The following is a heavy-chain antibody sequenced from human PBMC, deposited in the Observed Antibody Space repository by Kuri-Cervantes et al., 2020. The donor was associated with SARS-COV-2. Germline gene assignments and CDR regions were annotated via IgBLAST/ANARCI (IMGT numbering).Heavy chain of an antibody. CDR1: GGSISSGGYY. Sequence: SETLSLTCTASGGSISSGGYYWSWIRQPPGKGLEWIGYIYHSGSTYYNPSLKSRVTISVDRSKNQFSLTLSSVTAADTAVYYCARVGVATGGFWFDPWGQGTLVTVSS. V-gene: IGHV4-30-2*01. CDR3: ARVGVATGGFWFDP. CDR2: IYHSGST. J-gene: IGHJ5*02. D-gene: IGHD5-12*01.